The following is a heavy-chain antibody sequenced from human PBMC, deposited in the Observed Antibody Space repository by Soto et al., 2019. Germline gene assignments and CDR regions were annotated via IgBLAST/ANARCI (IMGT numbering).Heavy chain of an antibody. V-gene: IGHV1-69*13. D-gene: IGHD6-19*01. Sequence: GASVKVSCKASGGTFSSYAISWVRQAPGQGLEWMGGIIPIFGTANYAQKFQGRVTITADESTSTAYMELSSLRSEDTAVYYCARDLWLTPYGMDVWGQGTTVTVSS. CDR1: GGTFSSYA. CDR2: IIPIFGTA. CDR3: ARDLWLTPYGMDV. J-gene: IGHJ6*02.